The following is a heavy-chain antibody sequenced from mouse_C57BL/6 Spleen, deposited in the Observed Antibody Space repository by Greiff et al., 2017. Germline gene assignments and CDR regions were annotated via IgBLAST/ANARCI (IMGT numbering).Heavy chain of an antibody. CDR2: INPGSGGT. J-gene: IGHJ2*01. V-gene: IGHV1-54*01. CDR1: GYAFTNYL. Sequence: VQLQQSGAELVRPGTSVKVSCKASGYAFTNYLIEWVKQRPGQGLEWIGVINPGSGGTNYNEKFKGKATLTADKSYSTAYMQLSSLTSDDSAVYFCARDRFDYWGQGTTLTVSS. CDR3: ARDRFDY.